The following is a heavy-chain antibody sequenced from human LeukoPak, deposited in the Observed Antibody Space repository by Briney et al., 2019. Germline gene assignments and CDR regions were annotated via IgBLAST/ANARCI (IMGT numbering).Heavy chain of an antibody. CDR1: GYTFTGYY. D-gene: IGHD3-10*01. Sequence: ASVKVSCKASGYTFTGYYMHWVRQAPGQGLEWMGWINPNSGGTNYAQKFQGRVTMTRDTSISTAYMELSRLRFDDTAVYYCARDYERIIMVRGVPLSPQTVFDPWGQGTLVTVSS. V-gene: IGHV1-2*02. CDR3: ARDYERIIMVRGVPLSPQTVFDP. J-gene: IGHJ5*02. CDR2: INPNSGGT.